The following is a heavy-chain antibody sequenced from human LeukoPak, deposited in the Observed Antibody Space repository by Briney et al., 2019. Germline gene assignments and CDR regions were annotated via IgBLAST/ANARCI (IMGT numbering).Heavy chain of an antibody. D-gene: IGHD6-6*01. V-gene: IGHV1-2*02. Sequence: ASVKVSCKASGYTLTDHYMHWVRQAPGQGLEWMGWIDPNSGVTTYAQKFQGRVSMTRDTSISTAYMELSSLTSDDTAVYYCASNPESYSSSGLDYWGQGTLVTVSS. CDR1: GYTLTDHY. CDR3: ASNPESYSSSGLDY. CDR2: IDPNSGVT. J-gene: IGHJ4*02.